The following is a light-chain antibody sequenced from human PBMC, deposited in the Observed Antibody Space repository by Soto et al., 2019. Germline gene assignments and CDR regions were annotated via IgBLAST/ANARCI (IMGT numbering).Light chain of an antibody. CDR1: PRIRSY. V-gene: IGKV1-39*01. CDR3: QHSYSTPRT. J-gene: IGKJ5*01. Sequence: DIQMAKSPPSMSASVGDRLPISGRASPRIRSYLNWYQQKTGKAHKLLIYAASSLQSGVPSRFSGSGSGTDVTLTISSLQPEDFATYYGQHSYSTPRTFGQGTRLEI. CDR2: AAS.